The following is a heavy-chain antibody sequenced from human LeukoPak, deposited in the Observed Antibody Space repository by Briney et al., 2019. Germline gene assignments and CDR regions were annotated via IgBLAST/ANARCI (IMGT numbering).Heavy chain of an antibody. CDR1: GGTFSTYA. CDR2: IVPVFGTR. CDR3: ARARNEKAGPTGLFHYYALDV. D-gene: IGHD2-21*01. V-gene: IGHV1-69*06. J-gene: IGHJ6*02. Sequence: SVRVSCKASGGTFSTYAVSWVRQAPGQGLEWIGGIVPVFGTRNYAQRFQDRVTIAADKFTNTAYMSLTSLRSEDTAIYFCARARNEKAGPTGLFHYYALDVRGQGTLVTVSS.